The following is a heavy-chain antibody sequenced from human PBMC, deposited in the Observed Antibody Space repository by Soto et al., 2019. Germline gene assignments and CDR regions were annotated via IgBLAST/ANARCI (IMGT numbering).Heavy chain of an antibody. Sequence: GGSLRLSCTASGFTFNDAYMTWVRQAPGKGLEWVSRIKSKSAGGTIDYAEYVKGRFTISRDDSEKTPYLQMNSMNNEDPAVHYCLNTSTSWGQGTLVTVSS. CDR2: IKSKSAGGTI. CDR1: GFTFNDAY. J-gene: IGHJ4*02. V-gene: IGHV3-15*01. D-gene: IGHD2-2*01. CDR3: LNTSTS.